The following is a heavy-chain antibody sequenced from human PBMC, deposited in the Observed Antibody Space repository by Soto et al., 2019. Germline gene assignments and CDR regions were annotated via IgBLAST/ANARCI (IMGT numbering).Heavy chain of an antibody. Sequence: PGGSLRLSCAASGFTFSSYSMNWVRQAPGKGLEWVSSISSSSSYIYYADSVKGRFTISRDNAKNSLYLQMTNMDPVDTATYYCAHRGQQLPQGWFDPWGQGTLVTVSS. CDR1: GFTFSSYS. D-gene: IGHD6-13*01. CDR2: ISSSSSYI. J-gene: IGHJ5*02. CDR3: AHRGQQLPQGWFDP. V-gene: IGHV3-21*03.